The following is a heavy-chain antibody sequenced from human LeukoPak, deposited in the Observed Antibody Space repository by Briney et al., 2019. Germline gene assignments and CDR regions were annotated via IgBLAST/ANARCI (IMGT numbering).Heavy chain of an antibody. J-gene: IGHJ4*02. V-gene: IGHV4-34*01. CDR3: ARGRKGYSYGPGRYFDY. CDR1: GGSFSGYY. D-gene: IGHD5-18*01. CDR2: INHSGST. Sequence: SETLSLTCAVYGGSFSGYYWSWIRQPPGKGLEWIGEINHSGSTNYNPSLKSRVTISVDTSKNQFSLKLSSETAADTAVYYCARGRKGYSYGPGRYFDYWGQGTLVTVSS.